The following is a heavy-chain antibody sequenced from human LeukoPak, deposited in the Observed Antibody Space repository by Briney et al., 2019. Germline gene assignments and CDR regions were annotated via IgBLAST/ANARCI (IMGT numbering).Heavy chain of an antibody. V-gene: IGHV3-21*04. D-gene: IGHD3-10*01. J-gene: IGHJ4*02. Sequence: GGSLRLSCAASGFTFSSYSMNWVRQAPGKGLEWVSSISSSSSYIYYADSVKGRFTISRDNSKNTLYLQMNNLRAEDTAVYYCARRGSGKYFDQWGQGTLVTVSS. CDR2: ISSSSSYI. CDR3: ARRGSGKYFDQ. CDR1: GFTFSSYS.